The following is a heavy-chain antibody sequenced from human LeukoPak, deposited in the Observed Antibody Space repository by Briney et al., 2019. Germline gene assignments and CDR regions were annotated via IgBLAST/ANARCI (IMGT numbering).Heavy chain of an antibody. CDR3: ATGGSYYYDS. V-gene: IGHV3-15*01. J-gene: IGHJ5*01. D-gene: IGHD3-10*01. CDR2: IKSKTAGETI. Sequence: GGSLRLSCEGTGFTFSNAWMTWVRQVPGKGLEWVGRIKSKTAGETIDYAAPVKGRFTISRDNWKNTAYLQMNSLKTEDTAVYYCATGGSYYYDSWGQGTLVTVSS. CDR1: GFTFSNAW.